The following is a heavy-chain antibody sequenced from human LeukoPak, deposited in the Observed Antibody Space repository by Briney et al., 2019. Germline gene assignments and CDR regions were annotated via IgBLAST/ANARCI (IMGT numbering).Heavy chain of an antibody. V-gene: IGHV1-24*01. CDR2: FDPEDGET. CDR3: ATDFRWGYCSSTSCSPPGY. CDR1: GYTLTELS. Sequence: ASVKVSCKVSGYTLTELSMHWVRQAPGKGLEWMGGFDPEDGETIYAQKFQGRVTMTTDTSTDTAYMELSSLRSEDTAVYYCATDFRWGYCSSTSCSPPGYWGQGTLVTVSS. D-gene: IGHD2-2*01. J-gene: IGHJ4*02.